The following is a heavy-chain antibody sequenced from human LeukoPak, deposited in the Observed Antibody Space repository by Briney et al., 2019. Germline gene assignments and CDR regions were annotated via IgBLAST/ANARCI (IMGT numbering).Heavy chain of an antibody. CDR2: IVGAGGIT. V-gene: IGHV3-23*01. D-gene: IGHD4-23*01. CDR1: GFTFSSYA. Sequence: GGSLRLSCAASGFTFSSYAMNWALQAPGKGLEWVSAIVGAGGITYYADSVKGRFTISRDNSKNTLYLQMNSLRAEDTAVYYCAKSYGGNSHDAFDIWGQGTLVTVSS. J-gene: IGHJ3*02. CDR3: AKSYGGNSHDAFDI.